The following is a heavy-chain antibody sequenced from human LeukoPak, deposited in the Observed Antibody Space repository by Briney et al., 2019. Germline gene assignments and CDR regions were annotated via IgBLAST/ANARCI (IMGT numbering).Heavy chain of an antibody. CDR3: ARGPSYYDSSGYRNYFQH. D-gene: IGHD3-22*01. V-gene: IGHV1-18*01. CDR2: ISAYNGNT. Sequence: ASVKVSCKASGYTFTSYGISWVRQAPGQGLEWMGWISAYNGNTNYAQKLQGRVTMTTDTSTSTAYMELRSLRSDDTAVYYCARGPSYYDSSGYRNYFQHWGQGTLVTVSS. J-gene: IGHJ1*01. CDR1: GYTFTSYG.